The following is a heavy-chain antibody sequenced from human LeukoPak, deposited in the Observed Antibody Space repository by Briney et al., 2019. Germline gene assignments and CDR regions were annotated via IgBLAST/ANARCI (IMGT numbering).Heavy chain of an antibody. D-gene: IGHD4-17*01. CDR3: ARGSYGDYDY. J-gene: IGHJ4*02. Sequence: PGGSLRLSCAGSGFTFSSYAMSWIRQAPEKGLEWVSAISRGGTTYYPDSVKGRFTISRDNSKNTLFLQMNSLRADDTAVYFCARGSYGDYDYWGQGTLVTVPS. V-gene: IGHV3-23*01. CDR2: ISRGGTT. CDR1: GFTFSSYA.